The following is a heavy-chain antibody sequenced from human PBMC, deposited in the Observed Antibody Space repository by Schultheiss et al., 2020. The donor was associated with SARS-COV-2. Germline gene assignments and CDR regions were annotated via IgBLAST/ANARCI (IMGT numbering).Heavy chain of an antibody. D-gene: IGHD3-10*01. V-gene: IGHV4-34*01. CDR1: GGSFSGYY. Sequence: SQTLSLTCAVYGGSFSGYYWSWIRQPPGKGLEWIGEINHSGSTNYNPSLKSRVTISVDTSKNQFSLKLSSVTAADTAVYYCARGSGVPSSGMDVWGQGTTVTVCS. J-gene: IGHJ6*02. CDR2: INHSGST. CDR3: ARGSGVPSSGMDV.